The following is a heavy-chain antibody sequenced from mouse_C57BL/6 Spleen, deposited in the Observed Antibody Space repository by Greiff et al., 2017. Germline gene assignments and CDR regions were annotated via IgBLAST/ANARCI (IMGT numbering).Heavy chain of an antibody. CDR3: ARRVTPQGYYAMDY. CDR2: INPNYGTT. J-gene: IGHJ4*01. CDR1: GYSFTDYN. Sequence: EVKLQESGPELVKPGASVKISCKASGYSFTDYNMNWVKQSNGKSLEWIGVINPNYGTTSYNQKFKGKATLTVDQSSSTAYMQLNSLTSEDSAVYYCARRVTPQGYYAMDYWGQGTSVTVSS. D-gene: IGHD2-2*01. V-gene: IGHV1-39*01.